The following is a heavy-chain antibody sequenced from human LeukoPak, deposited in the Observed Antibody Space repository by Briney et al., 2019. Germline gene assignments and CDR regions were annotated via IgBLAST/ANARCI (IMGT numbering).Heavy chain of an antibody. J-gene: IGHJ4*02. CDR3: AVWGVATNSA. CDR1: GFTFSSYG. CDR2: IRYDGSNK. V-gene: IGHV3-30*02. D-gene: IGHD3-16*01. Sequence: GGSPRLSCAASGFTFSSYGMHWVRQAPGKGLEWVAFIRYDGSNKYYADSVKGRFTISRDNSKNTLYLQMNSLRAEDTAVYYCAVWGVATNSAWGQGTLVTVSS.